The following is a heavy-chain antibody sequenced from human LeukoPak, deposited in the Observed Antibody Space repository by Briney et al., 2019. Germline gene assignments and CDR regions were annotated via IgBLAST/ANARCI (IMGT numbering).Heavy chain of an antibody. Sequence: SARYSVDSVKGRFTISRDNAKNSLYLQMNSLRAEDTAVYYCARDPQTASGYSSGWYFDYWGQGTLVTVSS. J-gene: IGHJ4*02. D-gene: IGHD6-19*01. V-gene: IGHV3-7*01. CDR2: SAR. CDR3: ARDPQTASGYSSGWYFDY.